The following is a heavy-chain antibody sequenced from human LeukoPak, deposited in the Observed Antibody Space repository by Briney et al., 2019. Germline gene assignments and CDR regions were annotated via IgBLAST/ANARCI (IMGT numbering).Heavy chain of an antibody. CDR3: ARVRDYDSSGWVLDY. J-gene: IGHJ4*02. CDR1: GGSFSGYY. D-gene: IGHD3-22*01. CDR2: IYYSGST. Sequence: PSETLSLTCAVYGGSFSGYYWSWIRQPPGKGLEWIGSIYYSGSTYYNPSLKSRVTISVDTSKNQFSLKLSSVTAADTAVYYCARVRDYDSSGWVLDYWGQGTLVTVSS. V-gene: IGHV4-34*01.